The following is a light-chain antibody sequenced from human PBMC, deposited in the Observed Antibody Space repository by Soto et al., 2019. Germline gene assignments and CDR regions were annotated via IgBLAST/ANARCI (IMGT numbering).Light chain of an antibody. CDR1: QSVSSY. CDR3: QQRSNWPWT. V-gene: IGKV3-11*01. Sequence: EIVLTQSPATLSLSPGERATLSCGASQSVSSYLAWYQQKPGQAPRLLIYDASNRATGIPARFSGSGSGTDFTLTLSSLEPEDFAVYYCQQRSNWPWTFGQGTKV. J-gene: IGKJ1*01. CDR2: DAS.